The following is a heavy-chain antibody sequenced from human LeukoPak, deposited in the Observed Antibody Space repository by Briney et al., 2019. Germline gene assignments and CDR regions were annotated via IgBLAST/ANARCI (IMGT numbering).Heavy chain of an antibody. CDR1: GGFISSGRYY. V-gene: IGHV4-61*02. CDR2: IYTSGST. D-gene: IGHD3-22*01. Sequence: SQTLSPTCTVSGGFISSGRYYWSWIRQPAGKGLEWIGRIYTSGSTNYNPSLKRRVTISVDTSKNPFSLKLSSVTAADTAVYYCARGYYYDSSWDWFDPWGQGTLVTVSS. CDR3: ARGYYYDSSWDWFDP. J-gene: IGHJ5*02.